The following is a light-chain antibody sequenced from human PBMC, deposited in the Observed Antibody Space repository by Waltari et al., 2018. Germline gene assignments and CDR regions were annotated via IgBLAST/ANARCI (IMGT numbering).Light chain of an antibody. V-gene: IGKV1-39*01. CDR1: ESISSY. CDR2: TAS. CDR3: QHSYNNPQT. Sequence: DIQLTQSPSSLSASVGDRVTITCRASESISSYLSWYQQKPGEAPKLLIYTASSLEGGVPSRFSGSGSGTDYTLTITGLQPEDAATYYCQHSYNNPQTFGPGTRVEIK. J-gene: IGKJ1*01.